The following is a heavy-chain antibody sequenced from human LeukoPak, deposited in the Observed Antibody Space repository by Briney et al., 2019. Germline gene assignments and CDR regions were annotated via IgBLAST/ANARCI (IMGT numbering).Heavy chain of an antibody. V-gene: IGHV4-59*11. Sequence: PSETLSLTCTVSRGSISSHYWSWIRQPPGKGLEWIGNIHDSGTANYSPPLKSRVTISVDTSKNNFSLKLTSVTAADTAIYYCAKGKQQLAYDSFDIWGQGTMVTVSS. CDR2: IHDSGTA. CDR1: RGSISSHY. J-gene: IGHJ3*02. D-gene: IGHD6-13*01. CDR3: AKGKQQLAYDSFDI.